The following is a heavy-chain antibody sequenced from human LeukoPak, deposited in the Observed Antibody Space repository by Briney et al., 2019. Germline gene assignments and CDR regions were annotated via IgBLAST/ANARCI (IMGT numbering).Heavy chain of an antibody. CDR2: IGPTGSDR. CDR1: GLTFSTSG. V-gene: IGHV3-21*06. D-gene: IGHD1-14*01. CDR3: ATETNGRHYDY. J-gene: IGHJ4*02. Sequence: GGSLRLSCTASGLTFSTSGFNWVRQAPGKGLEWVASIGPTGSDRSYADSIKGRFTISRDNANNFLYLQMNSLRAEDTAVYYCATETNGRHYDYWGQGTLLTVSS.